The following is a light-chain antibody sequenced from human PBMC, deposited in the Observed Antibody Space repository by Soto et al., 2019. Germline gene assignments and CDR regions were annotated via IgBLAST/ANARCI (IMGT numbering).Light chain of an antibody. Sequence: EIVLTQSPGTLSLSPGERATLSCKASQTISNTFLAWYQRRPGQAPRLLIYGASGRATGIPDRFSGSGSGTDFTLTISRLEPEDFATYYCQQYNSYWTFGQGTKVDIK. CDR1: QTISNTF. CDR2: GAS. J-gene: IGKJ1*01. CDR3: QQYNSYWT. V-gene: IGKV3-20*01.